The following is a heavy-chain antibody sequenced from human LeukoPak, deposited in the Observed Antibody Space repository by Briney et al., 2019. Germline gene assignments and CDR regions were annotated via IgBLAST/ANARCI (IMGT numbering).Heavy chain of an antibody. D-gene: IGHD3-10*01. CDR3: ARRRYLSWFRELLGPYLWFDP. Sequence: SETLSLTCTVSGGSISSYYWSWIRQPPGKGLEWIGYIYYSGSTNYNPSLKSRVTISVDTSKNQFSLKLSSVTAADTAVYYCARRRYLSWFRELLGPYLWFDPWGQGTLVTVSS. J-gene: IGHJ5*02. CDR2: IYYSGST. V-gene: IGHV4-59*12. CDR1: GGSISSYY.